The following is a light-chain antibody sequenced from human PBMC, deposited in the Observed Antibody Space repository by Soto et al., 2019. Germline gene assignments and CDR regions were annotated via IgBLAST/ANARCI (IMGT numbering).Light chain of an antibody. CDR1: QGIRNA. CDR2: AAS. Sequence: DIEMTQSPSSLSASVGDRVTITCRASQGIRNALGWYQQKPGKAPKRLIYAASHLQSGVPSRFSGSGSGTEFTLTISSLQPEDFATYYCQQYGTSPWTFGQGTKLEMK. V-gene: IGKV1-17*01. CDR3: QQYGTSPWT. J-gene: IGKJ2*01.